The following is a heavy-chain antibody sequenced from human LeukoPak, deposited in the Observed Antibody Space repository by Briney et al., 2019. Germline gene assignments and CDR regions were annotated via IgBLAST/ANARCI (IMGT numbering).Heavy chain of an antibody. CDR3: ARVGSGQQYYYYYMDV. J-gene: IGHJ6*03. Sequence: SQTLSLTCTVSGGSISSGGYYWSWIRQPPGKGLEWIGYIYHSGSTYYNPSLKSRVTISVDTSKNQFSLKLSSVTAADTAVYHCARVGSGQQYYYYYMDVRGKGTTVTVSS. CDR1: GGSISSGGYY. V-gene: IGHV4-30-2*01. D-gene: IGHD6-19*01. CDR2: IYHSGST.